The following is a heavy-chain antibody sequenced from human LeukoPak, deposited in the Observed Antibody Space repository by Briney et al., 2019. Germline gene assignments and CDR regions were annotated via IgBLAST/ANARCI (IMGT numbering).Heavy chain of an antibody. CDR3: TSRYGMPGY. V-gene: IGHV3-49*04. D-gene: IGHD3-16*02. CDR2: IRSKAYGGTT. CDR1: GFTFGDYA. J-gene: IGHJ4*02. Sequence: PRGSLRLSCTASGFTFGDYAMSWVRQAPGKGLEWVGFIRSKAYGGTTEYAASVKGRFTISRDDSKSIAYLQMNSLKTEDTAVYYCTSRYGMPGYWGQGTLVTVSS.